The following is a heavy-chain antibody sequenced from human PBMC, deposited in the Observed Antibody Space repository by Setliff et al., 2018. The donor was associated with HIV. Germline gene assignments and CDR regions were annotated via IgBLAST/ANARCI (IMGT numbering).Heavy chain of an antibody. Sequence: PSETLSLTCTVSGYSISSGYYWGFIRQPPGKGLEWIGYIYYSGSTNYNPSLESRVSISVDTSKNQFSLRLSSVTAADTAVYYCARGHTWNYYGGDYFDYWGQGSLVTVSS. D-gene: IGHD1-7*01. V-gene: IGHV4-38-2*02. CDR1: GYSISSGYY. CDR2: IYYSGST. CDR3: ARGHTWNYYGGDYFDY. J-gene: IGHJ4*02.